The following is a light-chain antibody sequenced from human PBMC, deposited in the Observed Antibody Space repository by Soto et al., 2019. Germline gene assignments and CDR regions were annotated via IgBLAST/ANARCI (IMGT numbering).Light chain of an antibody. CDR2: LGS. V-gene: IGKV2-28*01. CDR1: QSLLHSNGYNY. CDR3: MQALQTPIT. Sequence: ILMTQSPLSRPVTPGDPASISCSSSQSLLHSNGYNYLDWYLQKPGQSPQLLIYLGSNRASGVPDRFSGSGSGTDFTLKISRVEAEDVGVYYCMQALQTPITFGQGTRLEIK. J-gene: IGKJ5*01.